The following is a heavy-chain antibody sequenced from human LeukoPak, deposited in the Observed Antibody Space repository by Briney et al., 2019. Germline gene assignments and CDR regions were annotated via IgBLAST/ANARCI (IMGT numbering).Heavy chain of an antibody. Sequence: SPTLSLTFAISGDSFSSNSAAWNWIRQSPSRGLEWLGSTYYRSKRSKWYNDYAVSVKSRITINPDTSKNQFSLQLNSVTPEDTAVYYCARSGAYFDYWGQGTLVTVSS. CDR3: ARSGAYFDY. CDR1: GDSFSSNSAA. D-gene: IGHD7-27*01. J-gene: IGHJ4*02. CDR2: TYYRSKRSKWYN. V-gene: IGHV6-1*01.